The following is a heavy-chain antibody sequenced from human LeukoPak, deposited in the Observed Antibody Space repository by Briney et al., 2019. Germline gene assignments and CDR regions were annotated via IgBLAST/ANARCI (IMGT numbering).Heavy chain of an antibody. V-gene: IGHV4-39*07. Sequence: PSETLSLTCTVSGGSISSSSYYWGWIRQPPGKGLEWIGSIYYSGSTNYNPSLKSRVTISVDTSKNQFSLKLSSVTAADTAVYYCARGVGGPNGYGHWGQGTLVTVSS. D-gene: IGHD2-15*01. J-gene: IGHJ4*02. CDR1: GGSISSSSYY. CDR3: ARGVGGPNGYGH. CDR2: IYYSGST.